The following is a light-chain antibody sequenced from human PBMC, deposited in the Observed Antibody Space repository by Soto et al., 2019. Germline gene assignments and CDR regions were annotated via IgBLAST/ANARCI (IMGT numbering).Light chain of an antibody. Sequence: DIVSTQSPAILSVSPGESVTLSCRASQLFSSNLAWYQHKPGQAPRLLIYGVSTRDTGVPDRFSGSASGTEFTLTISSLQSEDFAVYYCQQYNNWPRTFGQGTRLDIK. J-gene: IGKJ5*01. CDR1: QLFSSN. CDR2: GVS. V-gene: IGKV3-15*01. CDR3: QQYNNWPRT.